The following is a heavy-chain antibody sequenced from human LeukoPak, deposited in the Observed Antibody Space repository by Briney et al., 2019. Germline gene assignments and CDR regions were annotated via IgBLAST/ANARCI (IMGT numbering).Heavy chain of an antibody. V-gene: IGHV3-30*04. CDR1: RFIFSNYA. J-gene: IGHJ4*02. CDR2: ISYHGRDQ. D-gene: IGHD2-15*01. Sequence: PGGSLRLSCAASRFIFSNYAMHWVRQAPGKGLDWVAVISYHGRDQFYADSVKGRSTISRDSSKDTLYLQMNSLRTEDTAVYYCVRQDCSGGSCYLDYWGQGTLVTVSS. CDR3: VRQDCSGGSCYLDY.